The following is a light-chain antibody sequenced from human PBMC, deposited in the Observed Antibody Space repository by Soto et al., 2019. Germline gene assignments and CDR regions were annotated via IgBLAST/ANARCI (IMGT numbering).Light chain of an antibody. V-gene: IGLV2-8*01. J-gene: IGLJ1*01. CDR1: SSDFGDYNY. Sequence: QSALTQPPSASGSPGQSVTISCTGPSSDFGDYNYVSWYQHHPGKAPKLMIYEVSKRPSGVPDRFSGSKSGNTASLTVSGLQAEDEADYCCQSYDSSLSGYVFGTGTKVTVL. CDR3: QSYDSSLSGYV. CDR2: EVS.